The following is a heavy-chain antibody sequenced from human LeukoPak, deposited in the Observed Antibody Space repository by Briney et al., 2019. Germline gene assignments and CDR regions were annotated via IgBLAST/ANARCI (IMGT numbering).Heavy chain of an antibody. V-gene: IGHV4-59*01. CDR2: IYYSGST. Sequence: PSETLSLTCTVSGGSISSYYWSWIRQPTGKGLEWIGYIYYSGSTNYNPSLKSRVTISVDTSKNQFSLKLSSVTAADTAVYYCARDSGSIFDYWGQGTLVTVSS. CDR1: GGSISSYY. CDR3: ARDSGSIFDY. D-gene: IGHD3-22*01. J-gene: IGHJ4*02.